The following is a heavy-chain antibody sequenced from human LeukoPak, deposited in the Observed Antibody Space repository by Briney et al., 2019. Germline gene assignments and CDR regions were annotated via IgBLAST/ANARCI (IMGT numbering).Heavy chain of an antibody. CDR2: INHSGST. J-gene: IGHJ5*02. CDR3: ARGGYCSGGNCYDPTGFDP. V-gene: IGHV4-34*01. CDR1: GGASTGYY. Sequence: SQTLSLTPALSGGASTGYYLSSIRLPPSPGLKWSGEINHSGSTNYNPSLNTRITISVDTSKNQFSLYLNSVTAAHPAVCYCARGGYCSGGNCYDPTGFDPWGQGTLVTVSS. D-gene: IGHD2-15*01.